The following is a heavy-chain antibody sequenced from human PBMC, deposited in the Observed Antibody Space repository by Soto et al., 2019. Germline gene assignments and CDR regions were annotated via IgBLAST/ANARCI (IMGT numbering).Heavy chain of an antibody. CDR1: GIIFSTYG. CDR3: TKPVEVNGYHYDIWDFGI. J-gene: IGHJ2*01. Sequence: QVQLVESGGGVVQPGRSLRLSCAASGIIFSTYGMHWVRQAPGKGLEWVAVISHDGSTIYYADTVKGRLTISRDNSKNTLFLQMSSRGAEARAVYYCTKPVEVNGYHYDIWDFGIWGRGTMVTVSS. V-gene: IGHV3-30*18. CDR2: ISHDGSTI. D-gene: IGHD3-22*01.